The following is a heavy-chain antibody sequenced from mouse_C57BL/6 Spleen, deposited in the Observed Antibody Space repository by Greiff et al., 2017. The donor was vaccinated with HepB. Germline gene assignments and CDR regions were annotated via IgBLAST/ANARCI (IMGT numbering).Heavy chain of an antibody. CDR2: IYPRSGNT. J-gene: IGHJ2*01. Sequence: VQLQQSGAELARPGASVKLSCKASGYTFTSYGISWVKQRTGQGLEWIGEIYPRSGNTYYNEKFKGKATLTADKSSSTAYMELRSLTSEDSAVYFCARGESGSSYGGVDYWGQGTTLTVSS. D-gene: IGHD1-1*01. CDR3: ARGESGSSYGGVDY. V-gene: IGHV1-81*01. CDR1: GYTFTSYG.